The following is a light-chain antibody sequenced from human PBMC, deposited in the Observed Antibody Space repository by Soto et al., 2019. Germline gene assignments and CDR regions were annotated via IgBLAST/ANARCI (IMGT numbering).Light chain of an antibody. CDR1: QSVLHSPSNNNF. V-gene: IGKV4-1*01. J-gene: IGKJ1*01. CDR2: WAS. CDR3: QQYHSTPWT. Sequence: DVVMTQSPDSLAVSLGERATIKCKSSQSVLHSPSNNNFLLWYQQKPGRPPKLLIHWASTRQSGVPDRFSGSGSGTDFTLTINNLQPEDVAVYYCQQYHSTPWTFGQGTMVEIK.